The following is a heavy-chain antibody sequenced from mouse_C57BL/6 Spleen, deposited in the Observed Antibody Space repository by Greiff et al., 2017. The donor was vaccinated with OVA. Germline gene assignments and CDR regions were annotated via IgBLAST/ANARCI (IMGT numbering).Heavy chain of an antibody. D-gene: IGHD4-1*01. Sequence: EVQLQQSGPGLVKPSQSLSLTCSVTGYSITSGYYWNWIRQFPGNKLEWMGYISYAGSNNYNPSLKNRISITRDTSKNQFFLKLNSVTTEDTATYYCARNWDGGYYFDYWGQGTTLTVSS. V-gene: IGHV3-6*01. J-gene: IGHJ2*01. CDR1: GYSITSGYY. CDR2: ISYAGSN. CDR3: ARNWDGGYYFDY.